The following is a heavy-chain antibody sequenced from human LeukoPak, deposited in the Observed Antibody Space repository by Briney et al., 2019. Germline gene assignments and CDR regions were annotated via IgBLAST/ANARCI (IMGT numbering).Heavy chain of an antibody. D-gene: IGHD4-17*01. CDR3: ARMAWDGDYVDGH. V-gene: IGHV3-53*01. Sequence: PGGSLRLSCAASGFTVSNNYMSWVRQAPGKGLEWVSLIYSGGNTYYADSVKGRFTISRDNSKNTLYLQMNSLRAEDTAVYFCARMAWDGDYVDGHWGQGTLVTVSS. J-gene: IGHJ4*02. CDR1: GFTVSNNY. CDR2: IYSGGNT.